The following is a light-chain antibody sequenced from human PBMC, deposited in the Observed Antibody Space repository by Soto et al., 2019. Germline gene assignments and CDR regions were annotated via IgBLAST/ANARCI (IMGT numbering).Light chain of an antibody. Sequence: DIQMTQSPSTLSAYVGHRVTITCRASQSISGWLAWYQQKPGKAPKLLIYDASTLESGVPSRFRGSGSETEYTLTITNLQPDDLATYYCQPYKCLYTFGQGTKLES. J-gene: IGKJ2*01. CDR2: DAS. CDR1: QSISGW. CDR3: QPYKCLYT. V-gene: IGKV1-5*01.